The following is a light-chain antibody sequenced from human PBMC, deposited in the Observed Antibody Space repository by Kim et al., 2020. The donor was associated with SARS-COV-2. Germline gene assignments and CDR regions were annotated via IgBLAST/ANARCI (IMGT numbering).Light chain of an antibody. CDR3: QQYGSSRS. Sequence: SLSPGEKATLACRASQCVSSSYLAWYQQKPGQAPRLLIYGASSRATGIPDRFSGSGSGTDFTLTISRLEPEDFAVYYCQQYGSSRSFGQGTKLEI. V-gene: IGKV3-20*01. CDR1: QCVSSSY. J-gene: IGKJ2*03. CDR2: GAS.